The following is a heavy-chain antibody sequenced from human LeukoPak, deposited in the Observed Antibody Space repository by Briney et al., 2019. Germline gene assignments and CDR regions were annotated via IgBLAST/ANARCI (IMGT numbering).Heavy chain of an antibody. V-gene: IGHV4-34*01. Sequence: TSETLSLTCAVYGGSFSGYYWSWIRQPPGKGLEWIGEINHSGSTNYNPSLKSRVTISVDTSKNQFSLKLSSVTAADTAVYYCARGKHYYGSGSYYIVNYYYYMDVWGKGTTFTVSS. CDR3: ARGKHYYGSGSYYIVNYYYYMDV. D-gene: IGHD3-10*01. J-gene: IGHJ6*03. CDR2: INHSGST. CDR1: GGSFSGYY.